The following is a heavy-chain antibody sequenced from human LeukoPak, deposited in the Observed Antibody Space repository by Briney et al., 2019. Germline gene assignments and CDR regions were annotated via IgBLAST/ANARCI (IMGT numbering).Heavy chain of an antibody. Sequence: ASVKVSCKASGYTFSTYDINWVRQVNGQGLEWMGWMNPNSGNTGYAQKIQGRVTMTRNTSINTAYMELSSLRSEDTAVYYCARGPSRDYGSGSSWFDPWGQGTLVTVSS. D-gene: IGHD3-10*01. V-gene: IGHV1-8*01. CDR1: GYTFSTYD. CDR3: ARGPSRDYGSGSSWFDP. J-gene: IGHJ5*02. CDR2: MNPNSGNT.